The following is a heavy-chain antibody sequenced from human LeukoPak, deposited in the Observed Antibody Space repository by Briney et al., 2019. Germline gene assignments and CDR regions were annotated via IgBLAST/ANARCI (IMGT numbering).Heavy chain of an antibody. D-gene: IGHD3-10*01. CDR2: INHSGST. V-gene: IGHV4-34*01. J-gene: IGHJ4*02. Sequence: SETLSLTCAVYGGSFSGYYWSWIRQPPGKGLEWIGEINHSGSTNYNPSLKSRVTISVDTSKNQFSLKLSSVTAADTAVYYCARGPLFYYGSGSYPDYWGQGTLVTVSS. CDR1: GGSFSGYY. CDR3: ARGPLFYYGSGSYPDY.